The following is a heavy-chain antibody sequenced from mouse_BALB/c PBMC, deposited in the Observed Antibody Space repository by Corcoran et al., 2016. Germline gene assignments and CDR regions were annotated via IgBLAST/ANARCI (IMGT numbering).Heavy chain of an antibody. D-gene: IGHD1-1*01. V-gene: IGHV1S136*01. CDR1: GYTFTSYV. CDR3: ARVYYYGSSAYFDV. J-gene: IGHJ1*01. Sequence: EVQLQQSGPELVKPGASVKMSCKASGYTFTSYVMHWVQQTPGQGLEWIGYINPYNDGTKYNEKFKGKATLTSDKSSSTAYMELSSLTSEDSAVYDCARVYYYGSSAYFDVWGAGTTVTVSS. CDR2: INPYNDGT.